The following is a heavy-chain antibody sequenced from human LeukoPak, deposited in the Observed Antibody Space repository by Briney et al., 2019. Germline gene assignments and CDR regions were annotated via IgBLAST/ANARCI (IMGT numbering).Heavy chain of an antibody. J-gene: IGHJ3*02. D-gene: IGHD4-17*01. CDR2: IRSKANSYAT. CDR1: GFTFSGSA. V-gene: IGHV3-73*01. Sequence: PGGSLRLSCAASGFTFSGSAMHWVRQASGKGLEWIGRIRSKANSYATAYDASVKGRFTISRDDSKYTAYLQMNSLKTEDSAVYYCTRATVSDAFDIWGQGTMVTVSS. CDR3: TRATVSDAFDI.